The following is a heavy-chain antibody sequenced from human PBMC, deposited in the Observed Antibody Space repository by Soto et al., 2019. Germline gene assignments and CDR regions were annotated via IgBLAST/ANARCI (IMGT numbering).Heavy chain of an antibody. CDR1: GYSFTSYW. D-gene: IGHD6-6*01. J-gene: IGHJ4*02. Sequence: PGESLKIYCKGSGYSFTSYWISWVRQMPGKGLEWMGRIDPSDSYTNYSPSFQGHVTISADKSISAAYLQWSSLKASDTAMYYCARLGSIAASPDYSGQGSLVTVSS. V-gene: IGHV5-10-1*01. CDR2: IDPSDSYT. CDR3: ARLGSIAASPDY.